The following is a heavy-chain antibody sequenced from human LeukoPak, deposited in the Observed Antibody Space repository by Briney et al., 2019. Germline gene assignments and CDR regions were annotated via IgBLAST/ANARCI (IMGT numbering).Heavy chain of an antibody. V-gene: IGHV3-21*01. J-gene: IGHJ4*02. D-gene: IGHD2-2*01. CDR2: ISRSSSYI. CDR3: ARLRGRYCSSTSCPIDY. CDR1: GFTFINYG. Sequence: GGALTLSFAGSGFTFINYGMDWVRPAPGKGLEGVPSISRSSSYIEYADSVKGRFTIYRDNAKNSLYLQMIRLRAEDTAVYYCARLRGRYCSSTSCPIDYWGQGTLVTVSS.